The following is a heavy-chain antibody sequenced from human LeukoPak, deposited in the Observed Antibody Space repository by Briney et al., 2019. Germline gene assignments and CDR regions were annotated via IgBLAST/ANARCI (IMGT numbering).Heavy chain of an antibody. CDR3: ARQISSGWRAFDI. Sequence: GGSLRLSCTASGFSFDRYWMHWVRQAPGKGLVWVSRINTDGSLTNYADSVKGRFAISRDNAKKTLYLQMNSLRAEDTAVYYCARQISSGWRAFDIWGQGTMVTVSS. CDR1: GFSFDRYW. V-gene: IGHV3-74*01. J-gene: IGHJ3*02. D-gene: IGHD6-19*01. CDR2: INTDGSLT.